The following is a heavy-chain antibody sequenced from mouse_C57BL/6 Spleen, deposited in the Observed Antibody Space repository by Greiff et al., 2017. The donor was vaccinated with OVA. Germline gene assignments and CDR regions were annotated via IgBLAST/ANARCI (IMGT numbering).Heavy chain of an antibody. CDR3: ARIYYYGSSYDAMDY. Sequence: EVHLVESGGGLVKPGGSLKLSCAASGFTFSDYGMHWVRQAPEKGLEWVAYISSGSSTIYYADTVKGRFTISRDNAKNTLFLQMTSLRSEDTAMYYCARIYYYGSSYDAMDYWGQGTSVTVSS. J-gene: IGHJ4*01. D-gene: IGHD1-1*01. CDR1: GFTFSDYG. CDR2: ISSGSSTI. V-gene: IGHV5-17*01.